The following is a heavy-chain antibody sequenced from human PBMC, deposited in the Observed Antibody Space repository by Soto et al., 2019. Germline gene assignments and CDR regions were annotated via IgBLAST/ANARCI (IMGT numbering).Heavy chain of an antibody. CDR2: MNPNSGNT. D-gene: IGHD3-3*01. J-gene: IGHJ6*02. Sequence: QVQLVQSGAEVKKPGASVKVSCKASGYTFTSYDINWVRQATGQGLEWMGWMNPNSGNTGYAQKFQGRVTMTRNTSIITAYMELSSLRSEDTAVYYCARPRSVSYYYGMDVWGQGTAVTVSS. V-gene: IGHV1-8*01. CDR1: GYTFTSYD. CDR3: ARPRSVSYYYGMDV.